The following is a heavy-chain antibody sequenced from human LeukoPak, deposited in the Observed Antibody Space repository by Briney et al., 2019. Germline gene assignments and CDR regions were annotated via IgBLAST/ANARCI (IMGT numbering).Heavy chain of an antibody. Sequence: GGSLRLSCAASGFTFSSYWMHWVRQAPGKGLVWVSRINSDGSSTSYADSVKGRFTISRDNAKNTLYPQMNSLRAEDTAVYYCARVVAAAGTSGFDYWGQGTLVTVSS. CDR2: INSDGSST. D-gene: IGHD6-13*01. CDR3: ARVVAAAGTSGFDY. J-gene: IGHJ4*02. CDR1: GFTFSSYW. V-gene: IGHV3-74*01.